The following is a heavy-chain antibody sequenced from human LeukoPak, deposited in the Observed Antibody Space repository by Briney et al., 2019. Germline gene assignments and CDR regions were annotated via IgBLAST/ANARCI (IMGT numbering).Heavy chain of an antibody. Sequence: PGGSLRLSCAASGFTFSSYGMHWVRQAPGKGLEWVAVVSYDGYNKYYADSVKGRFTISRDNSKNTLYLQMNSLRAEDTAVYYCVRDAASVYSSSSSYYYYGMDVWGQGTTVTVSS. CDR3: VRDAASVYSSSSSYYYYGMDV. V-gene: IGHV3-30*12. CDR1: GFTFSSYG. CDR2: VSYDGYNK. J-gene: IGHJ6*02. D-gene: IGHD6-6*01.